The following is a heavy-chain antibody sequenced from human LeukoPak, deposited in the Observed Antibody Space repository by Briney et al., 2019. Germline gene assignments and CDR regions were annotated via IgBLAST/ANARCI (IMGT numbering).Heavy chain of an antibody. CDR3: AKSSVVVVIKPYFDY. D-gene: IGHD3-22*01. J-gene: IGHJ4*02. V-gene: IGHV3-30*04. CDR2: MSYDGSHE. Sequence: GGSLRLSCVVSGFTFSNYAMHWVRQAPGQAPGKGLEWVAVMSYDGSHEYYADSVKGRFTISRDNPKSTLYLQMNSLRAEDTAVYYCAKSSVVVVIKPYFDYWGQGTLVTVSS. CDR1: GFTFSNYA.